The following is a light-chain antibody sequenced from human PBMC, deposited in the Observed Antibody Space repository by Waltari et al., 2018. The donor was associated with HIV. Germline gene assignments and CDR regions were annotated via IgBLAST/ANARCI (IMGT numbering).Light chain of an antibody. CDR2: DAS. CDR1: QSVTTY. J-gene: IGKJ2*01. Sequence: VLTQSPATLSFSPGERATLSCRASQSVTTYLAWYQQKPGQAPRLLIYDASNRAAGIPPRFSGSGSGTDFTLTISRLEPEDFAVYYCQQRSSWPYIFGQGTRLEIK. V-gene: IGKV3-11*01. CDR3: QQRSSWPYI.